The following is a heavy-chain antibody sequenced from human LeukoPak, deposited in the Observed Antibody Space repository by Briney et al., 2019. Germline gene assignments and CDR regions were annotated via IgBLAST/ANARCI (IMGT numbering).Heavy chain of an antibody. CDR3: ARLGEYYYYGMDV. V-gene: IGHV4-59*08. CDR2: IYYSGNT. CDR1: GGSISSYY. Sequence: SETLFLTCSGSGGSISSYYWGWVRQPPGEGLEWIGYIYYSGNTKYNPSLKSRITISVDTSKNQFSLNLISVTAADTAVYYCARLGEYYYYGMDVWGQGTTVTVSS. J-gene: IGHJ6*02.